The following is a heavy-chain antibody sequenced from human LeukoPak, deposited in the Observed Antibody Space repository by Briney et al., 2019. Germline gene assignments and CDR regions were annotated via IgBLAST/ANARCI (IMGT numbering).Heavy chain of an antibody. CDR1: NGSISGSGYY. Sequence: SETLSLTCTVSNGSISGSGYYWGWIRQPPGKGLEWIGSIYYSGSTYYNPSLESRVTISVDTSKNQFPLKVSSVTAADTAAYYCGGPNYYYMDVWGKGTTVTVSS. V-gene: IGHV4-39*01. J-gene: IGHJ6*03. CDR3: GGPNYYYMDV. CDR2: IYYSGST.